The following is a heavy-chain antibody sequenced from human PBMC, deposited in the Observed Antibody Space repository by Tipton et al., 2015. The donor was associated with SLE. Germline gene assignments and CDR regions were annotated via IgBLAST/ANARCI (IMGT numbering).Heavy chain of an antibody. CDR3: ARADYDFWRGAWFDP. Sequence: LRLSCTVSGGSISSGSYYWSWIRQPAGKGLEWIGYIYTSGSTNYNPSLKSRVTISVDTSKNQFSLKLSSVTAADTAVYYCARADYDFWRGAWFDPWGQGTLVTVSS. CDR1: GGSISSGSYY. CDR2: IYTSGST. V-gene: IGHV4-61*09. J-gene: IGHJ5*02. D-gene: IGHD3-3*01.